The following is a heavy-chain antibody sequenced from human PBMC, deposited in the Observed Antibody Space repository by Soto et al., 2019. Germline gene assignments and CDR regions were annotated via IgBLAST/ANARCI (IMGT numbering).Heavy chain of an antibody. CDR1: GFIFSDAW. J-gene: IGHJ4*02. D-gene: IGHD3-3*01. V-gene: IGHV3-15*01. CDR3: SWSHPINYYFNV. CDR2: IKSKGSGGTT. Sequence: EVQLVESGGGLVKPGGSLRLSCAASGFIFSDAWLSWVRQAPGKGLEWVGRIKSKGSGGTTDYPAPVKGRFTISRDDSKNTLYLQMNSLKTEDTAMYYCSWSHPINYYFNVWGQGTLVTVSS.